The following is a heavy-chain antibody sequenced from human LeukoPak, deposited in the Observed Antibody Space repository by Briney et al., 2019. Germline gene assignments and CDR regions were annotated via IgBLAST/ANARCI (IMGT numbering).Heavy chain of an antibody. J-gene: IGHJ4*02. Sequence: PGGSLRLSCTASGFTFSSYEMNWVRRAPGKGLEWVSYISTSGSTIYYADSVKGRFTISRDNAKNSLYLQMNSLRAEDTAVYYCAREVNWRFDYWGQGTLVTVSS. CDR3: AREVNWRFDY. CDR1: GFTFSSYE. D-gene: IGHD1-1*01. V-gene: IGHV3-48*03. CDR2: ISTSGSTI.